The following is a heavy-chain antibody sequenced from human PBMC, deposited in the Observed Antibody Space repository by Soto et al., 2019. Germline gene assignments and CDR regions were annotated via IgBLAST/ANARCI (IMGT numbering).Heavy chain of an antibody. D-gene: IGHD7-27*01. J-gene: IGHJ3*02. CDR1: GGSFSGYY. CDR3: ARALVELGHAFDI. CDR2: INHSGST. V-gene: IGHV4-34*01. Sequence: SETLSLTCAVYGGSFSGYYWSWIRQPPGKGLEWIGEINHSGSTNYNPSLKSRVTISVDTSKNQFSLKLSSVTAADTAVYYCARALVELGHAFDIWGQGTMVTVSS.